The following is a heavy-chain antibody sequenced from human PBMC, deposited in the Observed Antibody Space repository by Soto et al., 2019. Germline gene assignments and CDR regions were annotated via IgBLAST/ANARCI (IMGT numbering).Heavy chain of an antibody. CDR2: ISGSGGRT. CDR1: GVTFSSYA. V-gene: IGHV3-23*01. Sequence: EVQLLESGGGLVQPGGCLRLSCAASGVTFSSYAMSWVRQAPGKGLEWVSAISGSGGRTYYADSVKGRFTISRDNSKNTLYLQMDSLRAEDTAVYYCAKDLGYSSGWYWGQGTLVTVSS. D-gene: IGHD6-19*01. CDR3: AKDLGYSSGWY. J-gene: IGHJ4*02.